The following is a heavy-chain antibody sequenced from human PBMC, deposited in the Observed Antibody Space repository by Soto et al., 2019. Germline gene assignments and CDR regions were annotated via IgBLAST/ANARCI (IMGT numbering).Heavy chain of an antibody. CDR1: VFTFSSYA. CDR2: ISYDGSDK. D-gene: IGHD3-10*01. J-gene: IGHJ4*02. V-gene: IGHV3-30-3*01. Sequence: GGSLRLSCAASVFTFSSYAMHWVRQAPGKGLEWVALISYDGSDKDYGDSVKGRFTISRDNAKNALNLQMSSLRAEDTAVYFCARDTNYYASGSGVDYWGQGILVTVSS. CDR3: ARDTNYYASGSGVDY.